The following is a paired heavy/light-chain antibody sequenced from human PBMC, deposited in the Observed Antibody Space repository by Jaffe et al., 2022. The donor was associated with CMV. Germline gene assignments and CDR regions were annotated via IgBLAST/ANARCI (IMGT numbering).Light chain of an antibody. CDR3: RQRSSWPWT. CDR2: DAS. CDR1: QSISNY. Sequence: EIVLTQSPATLSLSPGERATLSCRASQSISNYLEWYQHKPGQAPRVLIYDASNRATGIPARFSGSGSGTDFTLTISSLEPEDFAVYFCRQRSSWPWTFGQGTKVEIK. J-gene: IGKJ1*01. V-gene: IGKV3-11*01.
Heavy chain of an antibody. J-gene: IGHJ4*02. V-gene: IGHV3-48*03. Sequence: EVQLVESGGGLVQPGGSLRLSCATSGFTFSDYEMNWVRQAPGKGLEWISYITGSSSTKYYADSLKGRFTISRDNAKNSLFLQMNSLTVEDTAIYYCVRNEYAGSRFDHWGLGTPVTVSS. CDR2: ITGSSSTK. D-gene: IGHD2-2*01. CDR3: VRNEYAGSRFDH. CDR1: GFTFSDYE.